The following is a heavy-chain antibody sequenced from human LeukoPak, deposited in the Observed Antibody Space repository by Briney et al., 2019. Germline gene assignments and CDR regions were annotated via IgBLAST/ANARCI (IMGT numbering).Heavy chain of an antibody. CDR1: GYTFTGYY. Sequence: ASVKVSCKASGYTFTGYYMHWVRQAPGQGLEWMGWINPNSGGTNYAQKFQGRVTMTRGTSISTAYMELSRLRSDDTAVYYCAVYSSSSLGNWFDPWGQGTLVTVSS. J-gene: IGHJ5*02. CDR2: INPNSGGT. D-gene: IGHD6-6*01. CDR3: AVYSSSSLGNWFDP. V-gene: IGHV1-2*02.